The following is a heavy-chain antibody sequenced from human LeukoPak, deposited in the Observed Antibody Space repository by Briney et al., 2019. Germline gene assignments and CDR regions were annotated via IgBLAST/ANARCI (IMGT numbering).Heavy chain of an antibody. D-gene: IGHD3-22*01. CDR3: ARAFNYYDSSGYYYSPNYYFDY. V-gene: IGHV1-3*03. Sequence: GASVKVSCKASGYTFTSYAMHWVRQAPGQRLEWMGWINAGNGNTKYSQEFQGRVTITRDTSASTAYMELSSLRSEDMAVYYCARAFNYYDSSGYYYSPNYYFDYWGQGTLVTVSS. CDR2: INAGNGNT. CDR1: GYTFTSYA. J-gene: IGHJ4*02.